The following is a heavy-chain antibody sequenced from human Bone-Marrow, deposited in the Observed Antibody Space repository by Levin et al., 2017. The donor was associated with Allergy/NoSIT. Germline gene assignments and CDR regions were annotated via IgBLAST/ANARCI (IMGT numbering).Heavy chain of an antibody. J-gene: IGHJ4*02. D-gene: IGHD6-13*01. CDR1: GFTFSTFA. CDR2: ISDSGGIT. Sequence: GESLKISCEVSGFTFSTFALSWVCQAPGKGLGLVSAISDSGGITQSADPVKGRLTISRDNSKNTIYRQVTSLRADDTAVYYCAKADRSCSDFDYWGQGTLVTVSS. V-gene: IGHV3-23*01. CDR3: AKADRSCSDFDY.